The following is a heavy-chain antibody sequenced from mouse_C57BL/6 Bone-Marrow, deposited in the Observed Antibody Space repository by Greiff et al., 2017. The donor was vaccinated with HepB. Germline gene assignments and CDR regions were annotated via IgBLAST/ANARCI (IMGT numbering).Heavy chain of an antibody. J-gene: IGHJ2*01. Sequence: VQLQQSGAELARPGASVKLSCKASGYTFTSYGISWVKQRTGQGLEWIGEIYPRSGNTYYNEKFKGKATLTADKSSTTAYMELRSLTSEDSAVYVCARFGAMIKHYFDYWGQGTTLTVSS. V-gene: IGHV1-81*01. CDR1: GYTFTSYG. CDR3: ARFGAMIKHYFDY. CDR2: IYPRSGNT. D-gene: IGHD2-4*01.